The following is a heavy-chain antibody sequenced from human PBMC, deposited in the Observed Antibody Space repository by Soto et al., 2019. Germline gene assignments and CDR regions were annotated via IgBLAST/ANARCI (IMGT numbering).Heavy chain of an antibody. D-gene: IGHD5-18*01. Sequence: SETLSLTCTVSGGSISSSSYYWVWIRHPPGKGLEWIGSIYYSGSTYYNPSLKGRVTISVDTSKNQFSLRLSSVTAADTAVYYCARSDGYSSNGYYYYYYGMDVWGQGTTVTVSS. J-gene: IGHJ6*02. CDR2: IYYSGST. CDR3: ARSDGYSSNGYYYYYYGMDV. V-gene: IGHV4-39*01. CDR1: GGSISSSSYY.